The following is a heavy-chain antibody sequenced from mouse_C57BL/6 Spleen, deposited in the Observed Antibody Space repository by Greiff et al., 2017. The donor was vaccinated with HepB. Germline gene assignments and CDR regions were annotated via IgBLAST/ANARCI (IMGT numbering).Heavy chain of an antibody. D-gene: IGHD2-5*01. CDR3: ARGRHYSNYVYFDY. Sequence: EVHLVESGGGLVKPGGSLKLSCAASGFTFSSYAMSWVRQTPEKRLEWVATISDGGSYTYYPDNVKGRFTISRDTAKNNLYLQMSHLKSEDTAMYYCARGRHYSNYVYFDYWGQGTTLTVSS. CDR2: ISDGGSYT. CDR1: GFTFSSYA. V-gene: IGHV5-4*01. J-gene: IGHJ2*01.